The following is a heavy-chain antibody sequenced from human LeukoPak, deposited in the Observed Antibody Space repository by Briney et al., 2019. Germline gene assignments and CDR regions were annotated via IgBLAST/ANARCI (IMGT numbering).Heavy chain of an antibody. CDR3: ASHFDGVGSDYVDY. D-gene: IGHD2-8*01. CDR2: ISDSGST. Sequence: PSETLSLTCSVSGASINSRGYYWSWIRQRPGKGLEWIGYISDSGSTAYNPSLKSRLTISVDMSESRFSLRLTSVTVADTAVYFCASHFDGVGSDYVDYWGQGTLVTVSS. J-gene: IGHJ4*02. V-gene: IGHV4-31*03. CDR1: GASINSRGYY.